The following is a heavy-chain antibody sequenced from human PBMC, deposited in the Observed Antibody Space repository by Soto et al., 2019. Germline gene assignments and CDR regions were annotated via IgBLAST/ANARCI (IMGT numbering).Heavy chain of an antibody. V-gene: IGHV2-5*01. D-gene: IGHD5-12*01. CDR1: GFSFTTAGVA. CDR2: IYYNDDR. CDR3: AHSDGGYEIIYFDF. Sequence: GSGPTLENPTQTLTLTCTFSGFSFTTAGVAVGWIRQTPGGALEWLTLIYYNDDRRFSPSLKTRLTITGDTSKNQVVLSLTNVDPGDTATYFCAHSDGGYEIIYFDFWGQGIPVTVSS. J-gene: IGHJ4*02.